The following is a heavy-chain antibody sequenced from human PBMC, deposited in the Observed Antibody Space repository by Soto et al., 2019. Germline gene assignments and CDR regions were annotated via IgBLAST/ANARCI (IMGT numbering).Heavy chain of an antibody. CDR3: ARTSDLVFRDWFDP. CDR2: IYYRGNT. V-gene: IGHV4-31*03. Sequence: SATLSLTCSVSGGAINSGGYRFTWIRQHPENGLEWIGYIYYRGNTYYNPSLRSRLTIAVDTSKNQFSLKLTSVTAADTAVYYFARTSDLVFRDWFDPWGQGTLVTVSS. J-gene: IGHJ5*02. CDR1: GGAINSGGYR. D-gene: IGHD2-21*01.